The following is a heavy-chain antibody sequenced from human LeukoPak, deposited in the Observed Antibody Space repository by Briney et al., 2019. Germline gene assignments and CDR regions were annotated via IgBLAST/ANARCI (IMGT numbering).Heavy chain of an antibody. CDR1: GFTFSIYA. V-gene: IGHV3-30-3*01. CDR3: AKGYCSGGSCYFYYFDY. CDR2: ISYNGSNE. J-gene: IGHJ4*02. Sequence: GRSLRLSCAASGFTFSIYAMHWVRQAPGKGLEWVAGISYNGSNEYYSDSVKGRFTITRDNSKNTVFLQMNSLRAEDTAVYYCAKGYCSGGSCYFYYFDYWGQGTLVTVSS. D-gene: IGHD2-15*01.